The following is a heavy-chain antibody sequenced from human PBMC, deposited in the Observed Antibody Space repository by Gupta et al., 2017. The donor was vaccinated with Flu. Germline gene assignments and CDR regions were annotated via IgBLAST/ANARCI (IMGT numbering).Heavy chain of an antibody. CDR2: ISSSGSTI. Sequence: EVQLVESGGGLVQPGGSLRLSCAASGFTFSSYEMNWVRQAPGKGLEWVSYISSSGSTIYYADSVKGRFTISRDNAKNSLYLQMNSLRAEDTAVYYCARDLFTVTDAYGMDVWGQGTTVTVSS. J-gene: IGHJ6*02. V-gene: IGHV3-48*03. CDR1: GFTFSSYE. CDR3: ARDLFTVTDAYGMDV. D-gene: IGHD4-17*01.